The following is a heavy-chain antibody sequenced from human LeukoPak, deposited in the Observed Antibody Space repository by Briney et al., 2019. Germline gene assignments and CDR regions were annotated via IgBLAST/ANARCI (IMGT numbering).Heavy chain of an antibody. Sequence: SETLSLTCTVSGGSISSYYWNWIRQPPGKGLEWIGYIFYSGSTNYNPSLKSRVTISVDTSKKQFSLRLSSVSAADTAVYYCARVPSAPIAAAGIVYFDYWGQGTLVTVSS. V-gene: IGHV4-59*01. CDR1: GGSISSYY. J-gene: IGHJ4*02. CDR2: IFYSGST. CDR3: ARVPSAPIAAAGIVYFDY. D-gene: IGHD6-13*01.